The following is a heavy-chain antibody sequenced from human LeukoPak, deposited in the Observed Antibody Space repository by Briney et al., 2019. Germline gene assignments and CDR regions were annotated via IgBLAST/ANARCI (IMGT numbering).Heavy chain of an antibody. J-gene: IGHJ4*02. V-gene: IGHV3-23*01. Sequence: GGSLRLSCVASGFNFESFAMYWVRQAPGKGPEWVSGIVGSGGITYYADSVQGRFIISRDNSKNTVYLLMNSLRDEDTAIYYCAKSTVGYSSGRYPGWPADSWGQGAPVIVSS. CDR1: GFNFESFA. CDR3: AKSTVGYSSGRYPGWPADS. CDR2: IVGSGGIT. D-gene: IGHD6-19*01.